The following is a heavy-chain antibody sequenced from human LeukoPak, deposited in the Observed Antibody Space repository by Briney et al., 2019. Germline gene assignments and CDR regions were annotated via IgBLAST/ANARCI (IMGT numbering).Heavy chain of an antibody. CDR3: ARVGRGSDFDY. J-gene: IGHJ4*02. D-gene: IGHD1-26*01. CDR2: IYSSGNT. V-gene: IGHV4-59*01. CDR1: GASISSYY. Sequence: PSETLSLTCTVSGASISSYYWNWIRQPPGEGLEWIAYIYSSGNTNYNPSLKSRVTISLDTSKNQFSLKLSSVTAADTAVYYCARVGRGSDFDYWGQGTLVTVSS.